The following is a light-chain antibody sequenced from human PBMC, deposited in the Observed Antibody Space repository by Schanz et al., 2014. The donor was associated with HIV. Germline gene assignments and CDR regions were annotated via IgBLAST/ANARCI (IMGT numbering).Light chain of an antibody. CDR3: SSYTSSSTLVV. V-gene: IGLV2-8*01. Sequence: QSALTQPPSASGSPGQSVTISCTGTSSDVSDYNYVSWYQQHPGKAPKLMIYEVTKRPSGVPDRFSGSKSGNTASLTISGLQAEDEAHYYCSSYTSSSTLVVFGGGTKVTVL. J-gene: IGLJ2*01. CDR1: SSDVSDYNY. CDR2: EVT.